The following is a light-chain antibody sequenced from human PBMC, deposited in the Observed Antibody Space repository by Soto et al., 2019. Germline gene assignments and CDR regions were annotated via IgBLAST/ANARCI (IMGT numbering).Light chain of an antibody. V-gene: IGKV4-1*01. J-gene: IGKJ1*01. CDR1: QSVLYSSNNKNY. CDR3: QQYYSTFTWT. CDR2: WAS. Sequence: DIVMTQSPDSLAVSLGERATINCKSSQSVLYSSNNKNYLAWYQQKPGQPPKLLIYWASTRESGVPDRFSGSGSGTDFTLTISSLQAEDVAVYYCQQYYSTFTWTFGQRTKVEIK.